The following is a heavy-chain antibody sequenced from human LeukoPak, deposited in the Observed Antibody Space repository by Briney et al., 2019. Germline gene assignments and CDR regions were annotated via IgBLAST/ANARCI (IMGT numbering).Heavy chain of an antibody. CDR1: GGSFSGYY. J-gene: IGHJ6*02. D-gene: IGHD6-13*01. CDR2: IYYSGST. V-gene: IGHV4-59*08. CDR3: ARHKWGYSSSWYGGNYYGMDV. Sequence: PSETLSLTCAVYGGSFSGYYWSWIRQPPGKGLEWIGYIYYSGSTNYNPSLKSRVTISVDTSKNQFSLKLSSVTAADTAVYYCARHKWGYSSSWYGGNYYGMDVWGQGTTVTVSS.